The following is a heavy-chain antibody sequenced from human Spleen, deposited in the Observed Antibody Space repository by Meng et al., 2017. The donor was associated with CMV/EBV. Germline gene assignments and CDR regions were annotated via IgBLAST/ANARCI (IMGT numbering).Heavy chain of an antibody. CDR3: ARVTGGYSYGYVGWTFDY. V-gene: IGHV3-7*01. Sequence: GESLKISCAASGFTFSSYWMSWVRQAPGKGLEWVANIKQDGSEKYYVDSVKGRFTISRDNAKNSLYLQMNSLRAEDTAVYYCARVTGGYSYGYVGWTFDYWGQGTLVTVSS. J-gene: IGHJ4*02. CDR1: GFTFSSYW. CDR2: IKQDGSEK. D-gene: IGHD5-18*01.